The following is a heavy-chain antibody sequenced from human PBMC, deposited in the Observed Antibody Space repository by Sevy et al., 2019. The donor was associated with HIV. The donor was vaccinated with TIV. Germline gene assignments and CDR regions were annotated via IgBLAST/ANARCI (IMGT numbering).Heavy chain of an antibody. CDR2: IKPKSGGT. J-gene: IGHJ4*02. D-gene: IGHD2-2*01. V-gene: IGHV1-2*06. CDR3: ARYCSSTSCYAPPFDY. Sequence: ASVKVSCKASGYTFTDYYMHWVRQAPGQGLEWMGRIKPKSGGTNYAQKFQGRVTMTSETSISTAYMELSRLRSDDTAVYYCARYCSSTSCYAPPFDYWGQGTLVTVSS. CDR1: GYTFTDYY.